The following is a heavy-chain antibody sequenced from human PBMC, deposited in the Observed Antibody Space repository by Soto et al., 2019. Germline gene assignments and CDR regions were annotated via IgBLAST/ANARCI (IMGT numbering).Heavy chain of an antibody. Sequence: QVQLQESGPGLVKPSGTLSLTCAVSGGSISSSNWWSWVRQPPGKGLEWIGEIYHSGSTNYNPSLKSRVNISVDKSKNQFSLKLSSVTAADTAVYYCAREGADDYVWGSYRFDYWGQGTLVTVSS. J-gene: IGHJ4*02. CDR1: GGSISSSNW. D-gene: IGHD3-16*02. CDR3: AREGADDYVWGSYRFDY. V-gene: IGHV4-4*02. CDR2: IYHSGST.